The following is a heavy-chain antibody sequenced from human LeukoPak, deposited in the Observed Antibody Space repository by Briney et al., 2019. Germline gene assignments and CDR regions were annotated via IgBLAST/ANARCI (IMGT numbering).Heavy chain of an antibody. D-gene: IGHD4-11*01. CDR1: GYSISSGYY. CDR3: ARNLGQTWGTVTTDLWYFDH. CDR2: ISYSGNA. Sequence: SETLSLTCAVSGYSISSGYYWGWIRQPPGKGLEWIGSISYSGNAYYNPSLRSRLSISMDASKNQFSLKVRSVTAADTAVYYCARNLGQTWGTVTTDLWYFDHWGQGTLVPVSS. V-gene: IGHV4-38-2*01. J-gene: IGHJ4*02.